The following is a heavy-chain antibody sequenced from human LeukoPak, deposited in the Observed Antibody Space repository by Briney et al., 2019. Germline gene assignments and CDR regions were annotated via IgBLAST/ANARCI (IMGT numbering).Heavy chain of an antibody. D-gene: IGHD3-3*01. J-gene: IGHJ4*02. V-gene: IGHV1-18*01. CDR1: GYTFTSYG. Sequence: ASVTVSCKASGYTFTSYGISWVRQAPGQGLEWMGWISAYNGNTNYAQKLQGRVTMTTDTSTSTAYMELRSLRSDDTAVYYCARVPGWRFLEWLSQYYFDYWGQGTLVTVSS. CDR2: ISAYNGNT. CDR3: ARVPGWRFLEWLSQYYFDY.